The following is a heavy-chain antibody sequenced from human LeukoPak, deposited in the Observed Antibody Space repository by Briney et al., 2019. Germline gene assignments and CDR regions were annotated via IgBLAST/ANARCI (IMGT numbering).Heavy chain of an antibody. V-gene: IGHV4-34*01. CDR2: INHSGST. J-gene: IGHJ6*03. Sequence: SETLSLTCAVYGGSFSGYYWSWIRQPPGKGLEWIGAINHSGSTNYNPSLKSRVTISVDTSKNQFSLKLSSVTAADTAVYYCARGNRGVMLYYYYMDVWGKGTTVTVSS. CDR3: ARGNRGVMLYYYYMDV. D-gene: IGHD3-16*01. CDR1: GGSFSGYY.